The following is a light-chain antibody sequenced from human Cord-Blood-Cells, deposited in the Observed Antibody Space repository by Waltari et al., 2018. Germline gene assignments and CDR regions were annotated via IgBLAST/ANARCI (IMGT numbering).Light chain of an antibody. V-gene: IGLV2-8*01. CDR2: EVS. Sequence: QSALTQPPSASGSPGQSVTISCTGTSSDVGGYNYLSWYQHHPGKAPKLMIYEVSKRPSGVHDRFSGCKSGNTACLTVSGLQAEEEADYYCSSYAGSNNWVFGGGTTLTVL. CDR3: SSYAGSNNWV. CDR1: SSDVGGYNY. J-gene: IGLJ3*02.